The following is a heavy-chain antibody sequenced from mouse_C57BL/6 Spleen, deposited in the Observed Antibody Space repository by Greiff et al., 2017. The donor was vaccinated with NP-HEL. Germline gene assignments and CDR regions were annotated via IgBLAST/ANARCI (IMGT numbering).Heavy chain of an antibody. V-gene: IGHV5-6*01. J-gene: IGHJ3*01. CDR3: ARKEGDSNWFAY. D-gene: IGHD2-5*01. CDR1: GFTFSSYG. CDR2: ISSGGSYT. Sequence: DVQLVESGGDLVKPGGSLKLSCAASGFTFSSYGMSWVRQTPDKRLEWVATISSGGSYTYYPDSVKGRFTISRDNAKNTLYLQMSSLKSEDTAMYYCARKEGDSNWFAYWGQGTLVTVSA.